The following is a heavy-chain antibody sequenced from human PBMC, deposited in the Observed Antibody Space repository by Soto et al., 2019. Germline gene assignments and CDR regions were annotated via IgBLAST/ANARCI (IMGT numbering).Heavy chain of an antibody. V-gene: IGHV3-11*01. CDR1: GLCWSDYY. Sequence: GSLRLSGAAAGLCWSDYYMCWIRQAPGKGLEWVSYISSSDSSSGSTEYYADSVKGRFTISRDNAKNSLYLQMNSLRAEDTAGYYCAREVEYWFDLWGQGTLVTVS. D-gene: IGHD3-3*01. CDR3: AREVEYWFDL. CDR2: ISSSDSSSGSTE. J-gene: IGHJ5*02.